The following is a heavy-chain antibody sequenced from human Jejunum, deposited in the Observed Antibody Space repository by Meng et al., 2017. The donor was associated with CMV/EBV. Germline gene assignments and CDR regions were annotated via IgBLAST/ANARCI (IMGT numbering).Heavy chain of an antibody. V-gene: IGHV3-30-3*01. CDR1: A. D-gene: IGHD2-2*01. CDR2: ISYDGSNQ. CDR3: VRAEGVVVPAAILFYYAMDV. Sequence: AMHWVRQAPGKGLELVAIISYDGSNQYYADPVKGRFTISRDNSKNTLYLQMNSLRVEDTAVYFCVRAEGVVVPAAILFYYAMDVWGQGTTVTVSS. J-gene: IGHJ6*02.